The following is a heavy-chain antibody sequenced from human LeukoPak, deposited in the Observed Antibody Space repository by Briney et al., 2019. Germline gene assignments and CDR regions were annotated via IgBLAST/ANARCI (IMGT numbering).Heavy chain of an antibody. CDR1: GFTFSTYA. CDR2: ISFDGSNK. J-gene: IGHJ4*02. D-gene: IGHD3-10*01. CDR3: ARSRYDGSGSYYNFDY. V-gene: IGHV3-30*09. Sequence: PGGSLRLSCAASGFTFSTYAMHWVRQAPGTGLEWVALISFDGSNKYYGDSVKGRFAISRDNSENTLYLQMNSLRAEDTAVYYCARSRYDGSGSYYNFDYWGQGTLVTVSS.